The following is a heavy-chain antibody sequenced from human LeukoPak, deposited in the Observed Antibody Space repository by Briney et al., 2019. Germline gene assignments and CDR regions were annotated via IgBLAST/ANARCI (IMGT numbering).Heavy chain of an antibody. Sequence: ASVKVSCKASGYTFTSYGISWVRQAPGQGLEWMGWISAYNGNTNYAQKLQGRVTMTTDTSTSTAYMKLRSLRSDDTAVYYCATAGITIFGVALPADVWGKGTTVTVSS. CDR3: ATAGITIFGVALPADV. CDR2: ISAYNGNT. D-gene: IGHD3-3*01. J-gene: IGHJ6*04. CDR1: GYTFTSYG. V-gene: IGHV1-18*01.